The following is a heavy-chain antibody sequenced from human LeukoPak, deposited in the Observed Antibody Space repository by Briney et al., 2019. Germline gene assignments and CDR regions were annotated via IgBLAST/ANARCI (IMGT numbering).Heavy chain of an antibody. CDR2: IYYSGST. CDR3: ARWSRGYSSGWYFDY. J-gene: IGHJ4*02. D-gene: IGHD6-19*01. Sequence: PSETLSLTCTVSGGSISSYYWSWIRQPPGKGLEWIGYIYYSGSTNYSPSLKSRVTISVDTSKNQFSLKLSSVTAADTAVYYCARWSRGYSSGWYFDYWGQGTLVTVSS. CDR1: GGSISSYY. V-gene: IGHV4-59*01.